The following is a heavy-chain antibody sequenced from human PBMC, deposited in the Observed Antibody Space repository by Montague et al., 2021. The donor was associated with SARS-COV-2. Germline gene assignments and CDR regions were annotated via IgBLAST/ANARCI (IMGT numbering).Heavy chain of an antibody. CDR1: GFSLNSKGVC. D-gene: IGHD1-7*01. J-gene: IGHJ1*01. CDR3: ARMECGTVSSEEI. CDR2: IDWDDAK. V-gene: IGHV2-70*17. Sequence: PALAKPTQTLTLTCTFSGFSLNSKGVCVTWIRQPPGGALESLARIDWDDAKFYNASLKARLAVSKGASETQVVLKVTDLDPADTATYFCARMECGTVSSEEIWGQGIMVTVSS.